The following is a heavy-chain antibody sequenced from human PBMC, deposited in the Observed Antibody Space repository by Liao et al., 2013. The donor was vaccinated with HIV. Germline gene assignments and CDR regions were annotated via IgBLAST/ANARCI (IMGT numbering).Heavy chain of an antibody. CDR3: ARENWGRPFDY. J-gene: IGHJ4*02. Sequence: QLQLQESGSGLVKPSQTLSLTCDVSGDSISSGGNSWTWIRQPAGKGLEWLGHTYISGTTKYNPSLKSRVTMSVDTSKNKFSLKLTSVTAADTAVYYCARENWGRPFDYWGQGTLVTVSS. CDR1: GDSISSGGNS. CDR2: TYISGTT. D-gene: IGHD7-27*01. V-gene: IGHV4-61*02.